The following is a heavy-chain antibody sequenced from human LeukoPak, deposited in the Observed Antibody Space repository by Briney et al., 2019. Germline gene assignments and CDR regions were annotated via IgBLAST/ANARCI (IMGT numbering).Heavy chain of an antibody. Sequence: PGGSLRLSCAASGFTFSNYAMNWVRQAPGKGLEWDSCISASGGTKLYADSVKGRFIISRDDSKNTLYVQMSSLRAEDTAVYYCARSLKWNLVGFDYCGQGTLVTVSS. V-gene: IGHV3-23*01. J-gene: IGHJ4*02. D-gene: IGHD1-1*01. CDR1: GFTFSNYA. CDR2: ISASGGTK. CDR3: ARSLKWNLVGFDY.